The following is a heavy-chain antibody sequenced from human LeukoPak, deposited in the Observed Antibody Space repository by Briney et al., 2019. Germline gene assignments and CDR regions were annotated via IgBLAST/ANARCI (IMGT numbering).Heavy chain of an antibody. CDR2: IYYSGSA. V-gene: IGHV4-59*08. J-gene: IGHJ6*02. CDR3: ARLWYGMDV. Sequence: SETLSLTCTVSGAPINNYYWSWIRQPPGKGLEWIGYIYYSGSANYNPSLKSRVTISVDTSKNQFSLKLSSVTAADTAVYYCARLWYGMDVWGQGTTVTVSS. CDR1: GAPINNYY.